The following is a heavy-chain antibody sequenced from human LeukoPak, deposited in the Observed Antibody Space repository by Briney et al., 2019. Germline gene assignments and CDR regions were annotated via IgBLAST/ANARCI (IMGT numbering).Heavy chain of an antibody. CDR1: GGSFSGYY. D-gene: IGHD3-10*01. V-gene: IGHV4-34*01. CDR3: ARGRFTMVRGVRPYNWFDP. Sequence: SETLSLTCAVYGGSFSGYYWSWIRQPPGKGLEWIGEINHSGSTNYNPSLKSRVTISVDTSKNQFSLKLSSVTAADTAVYYCARGRFTMVRGVRPYNWFDPWGQGTLVAVSS. CDR2: INHSGST. J-gene: IGHJ5*02.